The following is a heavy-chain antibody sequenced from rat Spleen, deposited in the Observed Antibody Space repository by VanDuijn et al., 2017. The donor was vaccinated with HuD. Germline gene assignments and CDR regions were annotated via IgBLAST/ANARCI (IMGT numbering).Heavy chain of an antibody. Sequence: EVQLVESGGGLVQPGRSLKLSCAASGFTFSNYDMAWVRQAPTKGLEWVASISPSGGSTYYRDSVKGRFTISRDNAKSTLYLQMNSLRSEDTATYYCTRIITTVVTYYFDYWGQGVMVTVSS. CDR3: TRIITTVVTYYFDY. V-gene: IGHV5-25*01. CDR1: GFTFSNYD. D-gene: IGHD1-1*01. CDR2: ISPSGGST. J-gene: IGHJ2*01.